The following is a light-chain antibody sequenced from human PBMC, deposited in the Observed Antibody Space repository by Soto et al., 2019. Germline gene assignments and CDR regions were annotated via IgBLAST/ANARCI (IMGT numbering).Light chain of an antibody. CDR3: QQSYTSPYT. J-gene: IGKJ2*01. CDR1: QSINIY. CDR2: GAS. Sequence: IQMTQSPSSLSASVGDSVTVTCRASQSINIYLNWYQQKPGKAPTLLIYGASSLQSGVPSRFTGGGSRTDFTLTISSLQPEDFATYYCQQSYTSPYTFGQGTKLEIK. V-gene: IGKV1-39*01.